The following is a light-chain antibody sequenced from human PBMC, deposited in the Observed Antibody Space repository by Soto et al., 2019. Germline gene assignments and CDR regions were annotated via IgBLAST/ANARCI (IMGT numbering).Light chain of an antibody. Sequence: EMVLTQSPATLSLSPGERATLSCSASQSVSSYLAWYQQKPGQAPRLLIYDASNRATGIPARFGGSGSGTDFTLTISSLEPEDFAVYYCQQRSNWPLTFGGGTKVEIK. CDR2: DAS. J-gene: IGKJ4*01. CDR1: QSVSSY. CDR3: QQRSNWPLT. V-gene: IGKV3-11*01.